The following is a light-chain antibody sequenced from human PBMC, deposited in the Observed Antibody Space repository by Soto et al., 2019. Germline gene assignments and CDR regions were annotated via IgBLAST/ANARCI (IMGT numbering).Light chain of an antibody. CDR3: CSYTSISTSAV. V-gene: IGLV2-14*02. CDR2: EGI. Sequence: QSALTQPASVSGSPGQSITISCSGTSSNIGGYNVVSWYQQHPGKAPKVIVYEGIKRPSGVSDRFSGSTSGSTASLTISGLQTEDEADYYCCSYTSISTSAVFGGGTKVTVL. J-gene: IGLJ2*01. CDR1: SSNIGGYNV.